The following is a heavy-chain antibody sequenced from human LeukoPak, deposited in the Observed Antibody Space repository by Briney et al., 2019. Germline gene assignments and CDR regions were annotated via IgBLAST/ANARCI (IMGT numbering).Heavy chain of an antibody. CDR1: GFTFSDYY. J-gene: IGHJ6*03. D-gene: IGHD1-7*01. Sequence: GGSLRLSCAASGFTFSDYYMSWIRQAPGKGLEWVSYISSSGSTIYYADSVKGRFTISRDNAKNSLYLQMNSLRAEDTAVYYCARDRVELRLGYYYYYMDVWGKGTTVTVSS. CDR3: ARDRVELRLGYYYYYMDV. CDR2: ISSSGSTI. V-gene: IGHV3-11*01.